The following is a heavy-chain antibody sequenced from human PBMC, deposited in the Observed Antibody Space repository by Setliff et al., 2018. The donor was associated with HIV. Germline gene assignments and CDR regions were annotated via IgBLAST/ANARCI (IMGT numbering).Heavy chain of an antibody. J-gene: IGHJ3*02. CDR1: GFTFISYG. CDR3: AKMHTAMDPDTFDI. D-gene: IGHD5-18*01. CDR2: IRYDGSYR. V-gene: IGHV3-30*02. Sequence: GGSLRLSCAVSGFTFISYGMYWVRQAPGKGLEWVAFIRYDGSYRYYVDSVKGRFTISRDNSKNTMFLQMNSLRIEDTAIYYCAKMHTAMDPDTFDIWGQGTMVTVSS.